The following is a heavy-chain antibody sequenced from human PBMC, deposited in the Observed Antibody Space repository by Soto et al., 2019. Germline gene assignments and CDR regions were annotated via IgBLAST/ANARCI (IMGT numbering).Heavy chain of an antibody. CDR3: AKARAVAGTNWFDP. CDR1: GFTFSSYA. Sequence: GGSLRLSCAASGFTFSSYAMSWIRQAPGKGLEWVSAISGSGGSTYYADSVKGRFTISRDNSTNTLYLQMTGLRAEDTAVYYCAKARAVAGTNWFDPWGQGTLVTVSS. J-gene: IGHJ5*02. D-gene: IGHD6-19*01. V-gene: IGHV3-23*01. CDR2: ISGSGGST.